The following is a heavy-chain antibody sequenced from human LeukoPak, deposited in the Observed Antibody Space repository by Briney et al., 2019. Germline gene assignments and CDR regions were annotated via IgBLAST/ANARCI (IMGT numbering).Heavy chain of an antibody. V-gene: IGHV4-59*12. J-gene: IGHJ4*02. Sequence: SETLSLTCTVSGRSISSYYWSWIRQPPGKGLEWIGYIYYSGSTNYNPSLKSRVTISVDTSKNQFSLKLSSVTAADTAVYYCARMGYRYGPELYFDYWGQGTLVTVSS. D-gene: IGHD5-18*01. CDR2: IYYSGST. CDR3: ARMGYRYGPELYFDY. CDR1: GRSISSYY.